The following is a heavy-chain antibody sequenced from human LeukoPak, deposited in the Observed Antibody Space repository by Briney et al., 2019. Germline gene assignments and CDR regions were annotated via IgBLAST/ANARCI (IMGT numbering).Heavy chain of an antibody. CDR2: IYYSGST. Sequence: SETLSLTCTVSGGSISSSSYYWGWIRQPPGKGLEWIGYIYYSGSTNYNPSLKSRVTISVDTSKNQFSLKLSSVTAADTAVYYCARALVPYYYDSSGYFYYWGQGTLVTVSS. V-gene: IGHV4-61*05. CDR3: ARALVPYYYDSSGYFYY. CDR1: GGSISSSSYY. D-gene: IGHD3-22*01. J-gene: IGHJ4*02.